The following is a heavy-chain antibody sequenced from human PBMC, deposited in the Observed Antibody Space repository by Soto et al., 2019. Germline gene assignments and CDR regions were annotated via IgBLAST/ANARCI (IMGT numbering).Heavy chain of an antibody. CDR2: IYHSGST. D-gene: IGHD3-16*02. CDR1: GGSISSSNW. Sequence: SETVSLTCAVSGGSISSSNWWSWVRQPPGKGLWLIGEIYHSGSTNYNPSLKSRVTISGDNSKNRFSLKLSSVTAADTAVYYCARGQLYDYGWGSYRYYFDYWGQGTLVTVSS. J-gene: IGHJ4*02. CDR3: ARGQLYDYGWGSYRYYFDY. V-gene: IGHV4-4*02.